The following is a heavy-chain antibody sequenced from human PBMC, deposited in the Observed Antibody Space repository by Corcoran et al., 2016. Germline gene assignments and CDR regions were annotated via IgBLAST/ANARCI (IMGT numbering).Heavy chain of an antibody. CDR1: GGSFSGYY. D-gene: IGHD1-20*01. CDR2: INHSGST. J-gene: IGHJ4*02. Sequence: QVQLQQWGAGLLKPSETLSLTCAVYGGSFSGYYWSWIRQPPGKGLEWIGEINHSGSTNYNPSLKSRVTISVDTSKNQFSLKLSSVTAADTAVYYCARGGDLHGILRYWGQGTLVTVSS. CDR3: ARGGDLHGILRY. V-gene: IGHV4-34*01.